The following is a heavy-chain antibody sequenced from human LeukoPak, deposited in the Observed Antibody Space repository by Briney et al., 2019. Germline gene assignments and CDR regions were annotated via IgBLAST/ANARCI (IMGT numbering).Heavy chain of an antibody. CDR2: IYHSGST. CDR1: GYSISSGYF. V-gene: IGHV4-38-2*02. D-gene: IGHD3-10*01. J-gene: IGHJ6*03. CDR3: ARVPYYYGSGSYYSRRYYMDV. Sequence: SETLSLTCTVSGYSISSGYFWGWIRQPPGKGLEWIGEIYHSGSTNYNPSLKSRVTISVDKSKNQFSLKLSSVTAADTAVYYCARVPYYYGSGSYYSRRYYMDVWGKGTTVTVSS.